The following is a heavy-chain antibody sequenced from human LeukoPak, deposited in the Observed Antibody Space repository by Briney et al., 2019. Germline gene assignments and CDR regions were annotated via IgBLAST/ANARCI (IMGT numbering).Heavy chain of an antibody. J-gene: IGHJ6*02. CDR2: IYTSGST. CDR1: GGSISSGSYY. Sequence: PSETLSLTCTVSGGSISSGSYYWSWIRQPAGKRLEWIGRIYTSGSTNYNPSLKSRVTISVDTSKNQFSLKLSSVTAADTAVYYCARGGYYDSSGYYLSQYYYYGMDVWGQGTTVTVSS. CDR3: ARGGYYDSSGYYLSQYYYYGMDV. D-gene: IGHD3-22*01. V-gene: IGHV4-61*02.